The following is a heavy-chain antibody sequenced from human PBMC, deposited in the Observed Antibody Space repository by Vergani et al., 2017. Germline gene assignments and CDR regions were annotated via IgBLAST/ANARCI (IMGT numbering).Heavy chain of an antibody. CDR3: AKDRSIAAPYFDY. J-gene: IGHJ4*02. Sequence: EVQLLQSGGGVIQPGGSVRLSCAASGFTFSSYAMSWVRQAPGKGLEWVSAISGSGGSTYYADSVKGRFTISRDNSKNTLYLQTNSLRAEDTAVYYCAKDRSIAAPYFDYWGQGTLVTVSS. CDR1: GFTFSSYA. CDR2: ISGSGGST. D-gene: IGHD6-6*01. V-gene: IGHV3-23*01.